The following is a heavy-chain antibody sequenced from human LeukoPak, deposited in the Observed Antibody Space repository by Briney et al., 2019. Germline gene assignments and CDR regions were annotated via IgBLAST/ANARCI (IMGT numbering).Heavy chain of an antibody. J-gene: IGHJ4*02. V-gene: IGHV5-51*06. CDR2: IYPGDSET. D-gene: IGHD4-17*01. CDR3: ARDSGEYLGPFDY. CDR1: GYSFTSYW. Sequence: GESLQISCKGSGYSFTSYWIGWVRQMPGKGLEWMGIIYPGDSETRYSPSFQGQVTISAAKSISTDYLQWSRLKASDTAMYYCARDSGEYLGPFDYWGQGTLVTVSS.